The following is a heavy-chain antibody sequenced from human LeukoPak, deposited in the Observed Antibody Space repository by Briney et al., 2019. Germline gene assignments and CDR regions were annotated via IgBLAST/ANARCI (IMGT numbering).Heavy chain of an antibody. Sequence: SESLSLTCTVSGGSISSGGYYWSWIRQHPGKGLEWIGYIYYSGSTYYNPSLKSRVTISVDTSKNQFSLKLSSVTAADTAVYYCAREVPTVTTRGAFDIWGQGTMVTVSS. V-gene: IGHV4-31*03. CDR3: AREVPTVTTRGAFDI. CDR2: IYYSGST. D-gene: IGHD4-17*01. J-gene: IGHJ3*02. CDR1: GGSISSGGYY.